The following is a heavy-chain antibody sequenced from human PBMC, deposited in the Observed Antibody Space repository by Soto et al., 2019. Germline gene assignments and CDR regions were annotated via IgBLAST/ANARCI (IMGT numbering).Heavy chain of an antibody. J-gene: IGHJ6*02. Sequence: GGSLRLSCAASGFTFDDYAMYWVRQVPGKGLEWFSGISWNSGRIGYADSVKGRFTISRDNAKNSLYLQMNSLRPEDTALYYCTKARLWGGDGYNSYYYNAMDVWGQGTTVNVS. V-gene: IGHV3-9*01. CDR3: TKARLWGGDGYNSYYYNAMDV. D-gene: IGHD3-16*01. CDR2: ISWNSGRI. CDR1: GFTFDDYA.